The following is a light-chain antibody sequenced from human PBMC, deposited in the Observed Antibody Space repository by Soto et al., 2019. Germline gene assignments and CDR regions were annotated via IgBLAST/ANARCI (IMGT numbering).Light chain of an antibody. CDR3: QQYYSYPAT. CDR1: QGISSY. CDR2: AAS. J-gene: IGKJ1*01. V-gene: IGKV1-8*01. Sequence: AIRMTQTPSSFSASTGDRVTITCRASQGISSYLAWYQQKPGKAPKLLIYAASTLQSGVPSRFSGSGSGTDFTLTLSCLQSEDFATYYCQQYYSYPATFGQVTKVEIK.